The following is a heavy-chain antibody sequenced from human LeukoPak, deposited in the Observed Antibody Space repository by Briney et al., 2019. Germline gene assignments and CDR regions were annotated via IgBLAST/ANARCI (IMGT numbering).Heavy chain of an antibody. CDR1: GFTFSNYA. CDR2: ISESGGNT. Sequence: GGSLRLSCAASGFTFSNYAMNWVRQAPGKGLEWVSTISESGGNTWYPDSVKGRFAISRDNSKNTLYLQLNSLRDEDTAIYYCAKYAGPTSGYYFDCWGQGTLVTVSS. J-gene: IGHJ4*02. CDR3: AKYAGPTSGYYFDC. D-gene: IGHD5-12*01. V-gene: IGHV3-23*01.